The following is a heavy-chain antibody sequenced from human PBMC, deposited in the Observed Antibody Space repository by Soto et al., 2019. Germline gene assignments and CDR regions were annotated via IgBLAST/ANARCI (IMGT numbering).Heavy chain of an antibody. Sequence: QVQLVQSGAEVKKPGASVKVSCKASGYTFTGYYMHWVRQAPGQGLEWMGWINPNSGGTNYAQKFQGWVTMTRDTSISTAYMELSRLRSDDTAVYYCARGGFSGYCTNGVCHYYHYMDVWGKGTTVTVSS. CDR2: INPNSGGT. V-gene: IGHV1-2*04. CDR3: ARGGFSGYCTNGVCHYYHYMDV. J-gene: IGHJ6*03. D-gene: IGHD2-8*01. CDR1: GYTFTGYY.